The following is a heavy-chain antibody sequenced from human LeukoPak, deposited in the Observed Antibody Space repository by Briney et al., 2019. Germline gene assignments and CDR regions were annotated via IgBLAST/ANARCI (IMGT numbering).Heavy chain of an antibody. Sequence: GGSLRLSCAVSGFTFSDYEMNWVRQAPGKGLEWDSYISNSGSPTFFADSVKGRFTISRDNGKNSLYLQMNSLRAEDTAVYYCARQMRRGRGSYFYFDYWGQGTLVTVSS. V-gene: IGHV3-48*03. D-gene: IGHD1-26*01. J-gene: IGHJ4*02. CDR3: ARQMRRGRGSYFYFDY. CDR2: ISNSGSPT. CDR1: GFTFSDYE.